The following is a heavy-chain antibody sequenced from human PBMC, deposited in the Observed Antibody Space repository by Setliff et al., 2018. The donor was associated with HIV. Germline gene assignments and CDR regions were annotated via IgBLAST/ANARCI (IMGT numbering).Heavy chain of an antibody. CDR2: INQSGNT. J-gene: IGHJ2*01. D-gene: IGHD3-10*01. CDR3: AREGGQGYSGSGSFYHRNFDL. V-gene: IGHV4-34*01. Sequence: SETLSLTCAVHGGSLSGYYWSWVRQSPGRGLEWIGEINQSGNTNFNPSLKSRLIVSVDTSKSQFSLKLTSVTAADTALYYCAREGGQGYSGSGSFYHRNFDLWGRGTLVTVSS. CDR1: GGSLSGYY.